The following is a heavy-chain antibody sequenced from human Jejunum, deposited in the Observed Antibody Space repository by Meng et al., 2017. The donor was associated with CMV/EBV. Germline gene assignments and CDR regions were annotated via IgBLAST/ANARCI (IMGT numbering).Heavy chain of an antibody. V-gene: IGHV3-73*01. CDR1: GFAFSGSA. D-gene: IGHD5-18*01. J-gene: IGHJ4*02. Sequence: SGFAFSGSAMHWVRQASGKGLGWVGRIRRKAYSYETAYGASVKGRFTISRDDSKNTAYLQMNSLKTEDTAVYYCARPGYSYDNYFDLWGQGTLVTVSS. CDR3: ARPGYSYDNYFDL. CDR2: IRRKAYSYET.